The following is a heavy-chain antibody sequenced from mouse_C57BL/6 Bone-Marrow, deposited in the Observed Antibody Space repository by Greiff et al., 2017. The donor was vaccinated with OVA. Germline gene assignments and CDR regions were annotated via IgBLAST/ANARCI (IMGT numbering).Heavy chain of an antibody. CDR2: IDPENGDT. D-gene: IGHD2-1*01. J-gene: IGHJ2*01. CDR1: GFNIKDDY. V-gene: IGHV14-4*01. Sequence: EVQLVESGAELVRPGASVKLSCTASGFNIKDDYMHWVKQRPEQGLEWIGWIDPENGDTEYASKFQGKATITADTSSNTAYLQLSSLTSEDTAVYYCTTFYYGNWDYWGQGTTLTVSS. CDR3: TTFYYGNWDY.